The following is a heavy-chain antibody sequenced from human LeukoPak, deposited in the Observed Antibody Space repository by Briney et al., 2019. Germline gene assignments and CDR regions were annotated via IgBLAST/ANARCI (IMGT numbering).Heavy chain of an antibody. V-gene: IGHV6-1*01. Sequence: SQTLSLTCAISGVSVSSNSAAWNWIRQSPSRGLEWLGRTYYRSKWYNDYAVSVKSRITINPDTSKNQFSLQLNSVTPEDTAVYFCARAVHGIAAAGTGWFDPWGQGTLVTVSS. J-gene: IGHJ5*02. CDR2: TYYRSKWYN. D-gene: IGHD6-13*01. CDR1: GVSVSSNSAA. CDR3: ARAVHGIAAAGTGWFDP.